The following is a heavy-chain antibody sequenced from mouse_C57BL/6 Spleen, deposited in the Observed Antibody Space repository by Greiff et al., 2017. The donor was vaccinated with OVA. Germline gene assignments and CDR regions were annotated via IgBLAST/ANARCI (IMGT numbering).Heavy chain of an antibody. CDR3: TRWEAYFDY. V-gene: IGHV1-15*01. CDR1: GYTFTDYE. CDR2: IDPETGGT. J-gene: IGHJ2*01. D-gene: IGHD4-1*01. Sequence: VQLQQSGAELVRPGASVTLSCKASGYTFTDYEMHWVKQTPVHGLEWIGAIDPETGGTAYNQKFKGKAILTADKSSSTAYMELRSLTSEDSAVYYCTRWEAYFDYWGKGTTLTVSS.